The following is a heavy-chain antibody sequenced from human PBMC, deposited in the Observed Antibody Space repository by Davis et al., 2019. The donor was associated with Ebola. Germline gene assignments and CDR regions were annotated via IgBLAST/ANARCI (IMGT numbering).Heavy chain of an antibody. D-gene: IGHD3-10*01. V-gene: IGHV3-7*01. Sequence: PGGSLRLSCAASGFTFSSYSMNWVRQAPGKGLEWVANIKQDGSEKYYVDSVKGRFTISRDNSKNTLYLQMNSLRAEDTAVYYCAKGSAADYWGQGTLVTVSS. CDR3: AKGSAADY. CDR1: GFTFSSYS. CDR2: IKQDGSEK. J-gene: IGHJ4*02.